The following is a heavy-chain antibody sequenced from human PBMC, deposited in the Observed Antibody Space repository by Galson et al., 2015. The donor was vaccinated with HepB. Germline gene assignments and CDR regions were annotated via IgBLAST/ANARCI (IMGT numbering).Heavy chain of an antibody. Sequence: CAISGDSVSSNSAAWNWIRQSPSRGLEWLGRTYYRSKWYNDYAVSVKSRITINPDTSKNQFSLQLNSVTPEDTAVYYCARGLVDNWNYGLGESFHYCGQRTLVTVSS. V-gene: IGHV6-1*01. CDR1: GDSVSSNSAA. J-gene: IGHJ4*02. CDR3: ARGLVDNWNYGLGESFHY. CDR2: TYYRSKWYN. D-gene: IGHD1-7*01.